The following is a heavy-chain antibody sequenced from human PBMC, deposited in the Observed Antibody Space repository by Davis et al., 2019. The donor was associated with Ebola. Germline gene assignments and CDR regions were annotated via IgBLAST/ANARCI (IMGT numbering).Heavy chain of an antibody. CDR3: ARDRLSYDYIWGSYNHYFDY. CDR2: TYYRSKWYN. J-gene: IGHJ4*02. Sequence: SETLSLTCAISGDSVSSNSAAWNWIRQSPSRGLEWLGRTYYRSKWYNDYAVSVKSRITINPDTSKNQFSPQLNSVTPEDTAVYYCARDRLSYDYIWGSYNHYFDYWGQGTLVTVSS. D-gene: IGHD3-16*01. V-gene: IGHV6-1*01. CDR1: GDSVSSNSAA.